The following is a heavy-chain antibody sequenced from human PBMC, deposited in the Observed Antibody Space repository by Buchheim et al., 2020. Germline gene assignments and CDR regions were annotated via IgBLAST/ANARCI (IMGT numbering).Heavy chain of an antibody. CDR1: GFTFSSYA. Sequence: EVQLLESGGGLVQPGGSLRLSCAASGFTFSSYAMSWVRQAPGKGLEWVASINQRGTEKYYVDSVKGRFTISRDNGKNSLYLQMNNCRAEDTAVYYCARDGVAEGLYFDYWGQGTL. CDR2: INQRGTEK. J-gene: IGHJ4*02. D-gene: IGHD2-15*01. CDR3: ARDGVAEGLYFDY. V-gene: IGHV3-7*01.